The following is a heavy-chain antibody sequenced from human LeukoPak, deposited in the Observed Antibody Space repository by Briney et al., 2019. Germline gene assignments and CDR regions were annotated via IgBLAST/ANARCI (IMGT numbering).Heavy chain of an antibody. D-gene: IGHD3-16*02. J-gene: IGHJ1*01. CDR3: ARSRYDYVWGSYRYTPAEYFQH. CDR1: GFTFSSYS. CDR2: ISSSSGYI. Sequence: GGSLRLSCAASGFTFSSYSMNWVRQAPGKGLEWVSSISSSSGYIYYADSVKGRFTISRDNAKNSLYLQMNSLRAEDTAVYYCARSRYDYVWGSYRYTPAEYFQHWGQGTLVTVSS. V-gene: IGHV3-21*01.